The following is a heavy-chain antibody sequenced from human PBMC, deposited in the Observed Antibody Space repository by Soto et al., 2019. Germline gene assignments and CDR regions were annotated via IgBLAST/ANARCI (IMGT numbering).Heavy chain of an antibody. CDR1: GYTFTAYA. J-gene: IGHJ4*02. D-gene: IGHD3-16*02. V-gene: IGHV1-3*05. CDR3: TRSTISPYGGLIGPFDY. CDR2: INPANGNT. Sequence: QVQLAQSGAEERKPGASVKVSCEATGYTFTAYAMHWVRQAPGQRLEWMGWINPANGNTKYSQKFHGRITITSDTSENTVYMELNSLTSEDTAMYYCTRSTISPYGGLIGPFDYWGQGNLVSVSS.